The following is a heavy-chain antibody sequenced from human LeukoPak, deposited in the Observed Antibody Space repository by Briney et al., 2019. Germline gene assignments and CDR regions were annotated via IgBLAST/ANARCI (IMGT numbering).Heavy chain of an antibody. CDR2: INPNSGDT. J-gene: IGHJ4*02. D-gene: IGHD4-17*01. Sequence: ASVKVSCKASGYTFTGYYMHWVRQAPGQGLEWMGWINPNSGDTNYAQKFQGRVTMTRDTSISTAYMELNRLRSDDTAVYYCARDDPPHGDYNYWGQGTLVTVSS. CDR3: ARDDPPHGDYNY. V-gene: IGHV1-2*02. CDR1: GYTFTGYY.